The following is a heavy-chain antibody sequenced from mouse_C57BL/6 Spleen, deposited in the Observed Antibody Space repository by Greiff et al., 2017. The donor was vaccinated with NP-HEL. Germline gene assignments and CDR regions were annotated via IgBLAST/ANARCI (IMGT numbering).Heavy chain of an antibody. V-gene: IGHV1-55*01. D-gene: IGHD1-1*01. CDR2: IYPGSGST. J-gene: IGHJ2*01. Sequence: QVQLQQPGAELVKPGASVKMSCKASGYTFTSYWITWVKQRPGQGLEWIGDIYPGSGSTNYNEKFKSKATLPVDTSSSTAYMQLSSLTSEDSAVYYCARPITTVVATDYWGQGTTLTVSS. CDR1: GYTFTSYW. CDR3: ARPITTVVATDY.